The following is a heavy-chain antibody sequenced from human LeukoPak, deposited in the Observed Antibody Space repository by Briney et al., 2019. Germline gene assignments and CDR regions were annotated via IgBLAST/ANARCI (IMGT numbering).Heavy chain of an antibody. V-gene: IGHV4-31*03. CDR3: ARFSRQGFDY. J-gene: IGHJ4*02. CDR1: GGSISSGGYY. CDR2: IYYSGST. Sequence: TSETLSLTCTVSGGSISSGGYYWSWIRQHPGQGLEWIGYIYYSGSTYYNPSLKSRVTISVDTSKNQFSLKLSSVTAADTAVYYCARFSRQGFDYWGQGTLVTVSS.